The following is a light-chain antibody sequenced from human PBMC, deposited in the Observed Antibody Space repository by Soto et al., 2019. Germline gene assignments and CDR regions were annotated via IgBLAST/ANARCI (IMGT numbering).Light chain of an antibody. CDR2: VAS. CDR3: QQHNTYPLT. J-gene: IGKJ4*01. CDR1: QGISSY. V-gene: IGKV1-9*01. Sequence: DIPLTQSPSFLSASVGDRVTITCRASQGISSYLAWYQQKPGTAPKLLIYVASTLQSGVPSRFSGSGSGTEFTLTISSLQPEDFATYYCQQHNTYPLTFGGGTKVEIK.